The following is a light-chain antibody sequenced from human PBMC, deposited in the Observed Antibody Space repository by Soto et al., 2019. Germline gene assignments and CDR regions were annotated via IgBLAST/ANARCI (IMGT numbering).Light chain of an antibody. CDR3: LQYGNSPFT. CDR2: GAS. Sequence: EDVLTQSPGTLTLSPGEGATLSCRASQTVSSNYLAWSQQKPGQAPRFLIYGASRRDIGIPSRFSGSGSGTDFTLTISRLEPEDFAVYYCLQYGNSPFTFGHGTKVDFK. V-gene: IGKV3-20*01. J-gene: IGKJ3*01. CDR1: QTVSSNY.